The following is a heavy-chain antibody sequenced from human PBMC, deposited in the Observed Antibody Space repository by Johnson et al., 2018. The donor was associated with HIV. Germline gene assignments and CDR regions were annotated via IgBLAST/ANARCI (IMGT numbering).Heavy chain of an antibody. J-gene: IGHJ3*01. D-gene: IGHD1-26*01. CDR3: ARQFRSVGAPDALDF. V-gene: IGHV3-7*01. Sequence: VQLVESGGGLVQPGGSLRLSCAASGFTFSSYWMSWVRQAPGKGLEWVANIKKDGSEIYYVDSVKGRFTISRDNAKNSLYLQMNSLRAEDTAVYYCARQFRSVGAPDALDFWGQGTMVTISS. CDR1: GFTFSSYW. CDR2: IKKDGSEI.